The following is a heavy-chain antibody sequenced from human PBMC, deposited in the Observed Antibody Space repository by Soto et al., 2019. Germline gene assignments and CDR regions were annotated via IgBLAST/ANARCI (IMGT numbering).Heavy chain of an antibody. CDR2: INHSGST. D-gene: IGHD6-13*01. V-gene: IGHV4-34*01. CDR1: GGSFSGYY. Sequence: PSETLSLTCAVYGGSFSGYYWSWIRQPPGKGLEWIGEINHSGSTNYNPSLKSRVTISVGTSKNQFSLKLSSVTAADTAVYYCARDLGAAAPYYYGMDVWGQGTTVTV. J-gene: IGHJ6*02. CDR3: ARDLGAAAPYYYGMDV.